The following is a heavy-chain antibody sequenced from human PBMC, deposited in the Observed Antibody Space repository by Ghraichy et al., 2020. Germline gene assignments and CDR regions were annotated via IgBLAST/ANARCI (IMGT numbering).Heavy chain of an antibody. CDR1: GFTFSSYV. V-gene: IGHV3-23*01. J-gene: IGHJ6*02. D-gene: IGHD6-13*01. CDR3: AKGIAAGTTTISYYYNGMDV. Sequence: GGSLRLSCADSGFTFSSYVLSWVRQAPGKGLEWVSGISGSGGSTYYPDSVKGRFTISRDNSKNTLFLQMNSLRADDTAVYYCAKGIAAGTTTISYYYNGMDVWGQGTTVTVSS. CDR2: ISGSGGST.